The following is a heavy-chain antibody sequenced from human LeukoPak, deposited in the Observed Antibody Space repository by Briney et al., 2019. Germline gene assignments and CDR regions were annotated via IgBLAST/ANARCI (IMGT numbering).Heavy chain of an antibody. J-gene: IGHJ4*02. CDR2: ISSSSSYI. CDR1: GFTFSSYS. D-gene: IGHD3-16*02. V-gene: IGHV3-21*01. Sequence: GGSLRLSCAASGFTFSSYSMNWVRQAPGKGLEWVSSISSSSSYIYYADSVKGRFTISRDNAKNSLYLQMNSLRAEDTAVYYCAREMLDYVWGSYRLYYFDYWGQGTLVTVSS. CDR3: AREMLDYVWGSYRLYYFDY.